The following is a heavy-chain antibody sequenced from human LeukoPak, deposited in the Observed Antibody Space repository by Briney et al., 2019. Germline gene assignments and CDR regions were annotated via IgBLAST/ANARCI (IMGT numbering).Heavy chain of an antibody. V-gene: IGHV3-48*03. CDR1: GFTFSSYE. CDR2: IGSSGTTI. CDR3: ARGLLAVGVDY. J-gene: IGHJ4*02. D-gene: IGHD3-10*01. Sequence: GGSLRLSCAASGFTFSSYEMNWVRQAPGKGLEWVSYIGSSGTTIYYADSVKGRFTISRDNAKNSLYLQMNSLRAEDGAVYYCARGLLAVGVDYWGQGTLVTVSS.